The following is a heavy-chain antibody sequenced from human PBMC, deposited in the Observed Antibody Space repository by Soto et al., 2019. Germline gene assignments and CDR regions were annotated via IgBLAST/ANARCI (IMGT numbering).Heavy chain of an antibody. CDR3: ASQPLGIAVAGGDI. V-gene: IGHV1-69*12. D-gene: IGHD6-19*01. Sequence: QVQLVQSGAEVKKPGSSVKVSCKASGGTFSSYAISWVRQAPGQGLEWMGGIIPIFGTANYAQKFQGRVTITADDSTSTAYMELSSLRSEDTAAYYCASQPLGIAVAGGDIWGQGTMVTVSS. CDR2: IIPIFGTA. J-gene: IGHJ3*02. CDR1: GGTFSSYA.